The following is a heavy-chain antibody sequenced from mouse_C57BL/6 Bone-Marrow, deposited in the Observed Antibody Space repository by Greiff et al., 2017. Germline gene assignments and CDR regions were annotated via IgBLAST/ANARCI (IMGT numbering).Heavy chain of an antibody. D-gene: IGHD1-1*01. CDR3: ARDGYYGSDY. CDR2: INYDGSST. J-gene: IGHJ2*01. Sequence: KLVESEGGLVQPGSSMKLSCTASGFTFSDYYMAWVRQVPEKGLEWVANINYDGSSTYYLDSLKSRFIISRDNAKNILYLQMSSLKSEDTATYYCARDGYYGSDYWGQGTTLTVSS. CDR1: GFTFSDYY. V-gene: IGHV5-16*01.